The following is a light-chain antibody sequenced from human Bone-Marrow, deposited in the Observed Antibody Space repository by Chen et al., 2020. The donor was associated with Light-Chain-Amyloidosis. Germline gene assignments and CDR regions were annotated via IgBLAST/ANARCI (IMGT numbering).Light chain of an antibody. CDR2: DAS. V-gene: IGKV3-11*01. CDR3: QQRSNWPPALT. Sequence: EFVLTQSRANLTLSPGERATLACRASKSVGSYLAWYQQRPGQAPRLLIYDASNRAIGIPARFSSSGSGTDFTLTISSLEPENFAVYYCQQRSNWPPALTFGGGTKVEIK. CDR1: KSVGSY. J-gene: IGKJ4*01.